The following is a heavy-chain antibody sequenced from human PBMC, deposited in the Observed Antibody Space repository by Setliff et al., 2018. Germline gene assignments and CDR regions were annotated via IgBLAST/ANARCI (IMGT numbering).Heavy chain of an antibody. V-gene: IGHV4-30-2*01. Sequence: TLSLTCAVSGGSISSGGYSWSWIRQPPGKGLEWIGYIYHSGSTYYNPSLKSRVTISVDRSKNQFSLKLSSVTAADTAVYYCASSYCSSTSCHYYFDYWGQGTLVTVSS. CDR3: ASSYCSSTSCHYYFDY. J-gene: IGHJ4*02. CDR2: IYHSGST. D-gene: IGHD2-2*01. CDR1: GGSISSGGYS.